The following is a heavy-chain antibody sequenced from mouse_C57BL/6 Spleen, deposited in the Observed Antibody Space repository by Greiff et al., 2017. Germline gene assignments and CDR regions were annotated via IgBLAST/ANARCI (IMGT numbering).Heavy chain of an antibody. Sequence: QVQLQQSGAELVRPGASVTLSCKASGYTFTDYEMHWVKQTPVHGLEWIGAIDPETGGTAYNQKFKGKAILTADKSSSTAYMELRSLTSDDSAVYYCTRGGNYRYAMDYWGQGTSVTVSS. CDR3: TRGGNYRYAMDY. CDR2: IDPETGGT. J-gene: IGHJ4*01. V-gene: IGHV1-15*01. D-gene: IGHD1-1*01. CDR1: GYTFTDYE.